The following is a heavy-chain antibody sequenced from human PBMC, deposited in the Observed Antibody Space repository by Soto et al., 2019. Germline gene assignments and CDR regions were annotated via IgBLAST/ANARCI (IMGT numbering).Heavy chain of an antibody. V-gene: IGHV1-69*01. CDR1: GGTFSSYA. Sequence: QVQLVQSGAEVKKPGSSVKVSCKASGGTFSSYAISWVRQAPGQGLEWMGGIIPIFGTANYAQKFQGRVTITADESTSTAYMELSSLRSEDTAVYYCARDSAYYYDSSGDRGWFDPWGQGTLVTVSS. D-gene: IGHD3-22*01. CDR2: IIPIFGTA. J-gene: IGHJ5*02. CDR3: ARDSAYYYDSSGDRGWFDP.